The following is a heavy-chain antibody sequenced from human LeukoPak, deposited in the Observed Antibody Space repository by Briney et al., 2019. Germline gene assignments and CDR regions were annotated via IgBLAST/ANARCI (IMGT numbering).Heavy chain of an antibody. CDR3: ARSGYYSYYFDY. V-gene: IGHV3-21*01. Sequence: GGSLRLSCAASGFTFSSYSMNWVRQAPGKGLEWVSSISSSSSYIYYADSVKGRFTISRDNSKNTLYLQMNSLRAEDTAVYYCARSGYYSYYFDYWGQGTLVTVSS. CDR2: ISSSSSYI. J-gene: IGHJ4*02. D-gene: IGHD3-3*01. CDR1: GFTFSSYS.